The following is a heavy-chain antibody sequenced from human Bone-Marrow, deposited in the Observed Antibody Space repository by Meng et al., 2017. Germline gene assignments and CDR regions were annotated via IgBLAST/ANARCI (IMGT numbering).Heavy chain of an antibody. Sequence: VQLELYRHEVTDPGASVEVSVKASSYVVAAYMIRWVRQAPRQGSVWMGWLNPNGGCPTYALKFQGRVTMTINTSIDTAYMELTSLTSDDTAVYNCARAIGILCRFDFWGQGTLVTVSS. D-gene: IGHD2/OR15-2a*01. CDR3: ARAIGILCRFDF. CDR2: LNPNGGCP. V-gene: IGHV1-2*02. CDR1: SYVVAAYM. J-gene: IGHJ4*02.